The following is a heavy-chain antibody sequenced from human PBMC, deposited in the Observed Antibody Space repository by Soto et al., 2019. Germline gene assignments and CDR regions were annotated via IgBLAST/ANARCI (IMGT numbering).Heavy chain of an antibody. CDR1: GFTFDDYA. CDR3: AKDAYDNEMVRGVDYYYYMDV. D-gene: IGHD3-10*01. CDR2: ISWNSGSI. Sequence: GGSLRLSCAASGFTFDDYAMHWVRQAPGKGLEWVSGISWNSGSIGYADSVKGRFTISRDNAKNSLYLQMNSLRAEDTALYYCAKDAYDNEMVRGVDYYYYMDVWGKGTTVTVSS. J-gene: IGHJ6*03. V-gene: IGHV3-9*01.